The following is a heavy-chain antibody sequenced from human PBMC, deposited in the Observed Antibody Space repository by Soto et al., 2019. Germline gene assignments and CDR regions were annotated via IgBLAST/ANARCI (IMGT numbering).Heavy chain of an antibody. CDR3: AKVSLGALTFTDYYYYGLDV. CDR2: ISGGGGST. CDR1: GCTFSTYA. J-gene: IGHJ6*02. V-gene: IGHV3-23*01. Sequence: GGSLRLSCAASGCTFSTYAMNWVRQAPGKGLEWVSAISGGGGSTYYADSVKGRVTISRDNSKNTLYLQMNSLRAEDTAVYYCAKVSLGALTFTDYYYYGLDVWGQGTTVTVSS. D-gene: IGHD1-26*01.